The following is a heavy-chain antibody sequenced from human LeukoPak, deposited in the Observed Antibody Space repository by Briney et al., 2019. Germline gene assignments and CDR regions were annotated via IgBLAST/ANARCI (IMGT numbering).Heavy chain of an antibody. J-gene: IGHJ4*02. CDR3: AKDLTTGTTIWSFDY. CDR1: GFTFSRYA. D-gene: IGHD1-26*01. V-gene: IGHV3-23*01. Sequence: GGSLRLSCAASGFTFSRYAMSWVRQAPGKGLEWVSIISGSGGDSYYADSVKGRFTISRDNSKNTLYLQMNSLRAEDTAVYYCAKDLTTGTTIWSFDYWGQGTLVPVSS. CDR2: ISGSGGDS.